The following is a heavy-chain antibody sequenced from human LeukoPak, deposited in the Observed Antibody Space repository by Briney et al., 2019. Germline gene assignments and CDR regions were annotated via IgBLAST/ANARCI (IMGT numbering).Heavy chain of an antibody. CDR2: ISNTGSTI. J-gene: IGHJ5*02. CDR3: SKDLTSDFGGDLDP. D-gene: IGHD3-10*01. V-gene: IGHV3-48*04. CDR1: GFTFSDYT. Sequence: GGSLRLSCAVSGFTFSDYTMDWVRQAPGKGLEWISYISNTGSTIYYADSVKGRFTISRDNAKNSLFLQMNSLRAEDTAVYYCSKDLTSDFGGDLDPWGQGTLVTVSS.